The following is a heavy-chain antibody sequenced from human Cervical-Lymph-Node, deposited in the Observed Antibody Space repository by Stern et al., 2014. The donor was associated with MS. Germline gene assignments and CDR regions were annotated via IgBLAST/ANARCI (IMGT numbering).Heavy chain of an antibody. D-gene: IGHD6-13*01. CDR3: ARSAIEIAAPGHFDY. J-gene: IGHJ4*02. V-gene: IGHV1-2*06. CDR2: IHPHSGGT. CDR1: GYTFTGYF. Sequence: VQLVESGAEVKKPGASVKVSCKASGYTFTGYFMHWVRQAPGQGLEWMGRIHPHSGGTEYAQKFPGRADITRGTCNRPAHMELSRLRSDDKAVYYCARSAIEIAAPGHFDYWGQGTLVTGSS.